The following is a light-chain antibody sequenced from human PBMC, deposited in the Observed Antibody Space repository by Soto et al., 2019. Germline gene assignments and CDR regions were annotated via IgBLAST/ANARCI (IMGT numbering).Light chain of an antibody. CDR2: DAH. CDR1: QSFRGL. Sequence: VLTQSPVTLSLSPGERATLSCRASQSFRGLLAWYQQKPGQAPRLLIYDAHNRATGIPPRFSGSGSGTDFTLTISSLEPEDSAVYYCQQRHMWPITFGQGTRLEIK. V-gene: IGKV3-11*01. CDR3: QQRHMWPIT. J-gene: IGKJ5*01.